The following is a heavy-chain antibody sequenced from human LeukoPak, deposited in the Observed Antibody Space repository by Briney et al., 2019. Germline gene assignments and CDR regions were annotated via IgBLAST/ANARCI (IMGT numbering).Heavy chain of an antibody. CDR3: TRDANHYGGMDV. Sequence: GGSLRLSCAVSGITVSKYWMHWVRQVPGKGLVWVSRIHSDGSTTDYADSVKGRFTITRDSAKNTLYLEMNRLRVEDTAVYYCTRDANHYGGMDVWGQGTTVTVSS. CDR2: IHSDGSTT. J-gene: IGHJ6*02. V-gene: IGHV3-74*01. CDR1: GITVSKYW.